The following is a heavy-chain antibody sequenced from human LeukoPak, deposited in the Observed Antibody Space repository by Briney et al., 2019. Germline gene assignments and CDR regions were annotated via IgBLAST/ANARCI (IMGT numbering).Heavy chain of an antibody. CDR3: AAVSYLGFDI. Sequence: GGSLRLSCAASGFIIRGYWMSWVRRVPGKGLEWVANIKQDGGERYYVDSVKGRFTISRDNSKNSAYLQINNLRVEDTALYYCAAVSYLGFDIWGRGTMVTVSS. CDR1: GFIIRGYW. J-gene: IGHJ3*02. CDR2: IKQDGGER. V-gene: IGHV3-7*01. D-gene: IGHD3-16*01.